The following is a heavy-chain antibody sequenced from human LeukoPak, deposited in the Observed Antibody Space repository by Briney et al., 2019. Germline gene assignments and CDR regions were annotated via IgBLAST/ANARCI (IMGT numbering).Heavy chain of an antibody. CDR1: GYTFTSYY. CDR3: ARGTSPRGAARPTYYYYYYMDV. J-gene: IGHJ6*03. D-gene: IGHD6-6*01. V-gene: IGHV1-46*01. CDR2: INPSGGST. Sequence: GSSVKVSCKASGYTFTSYYMHWVRQAPGQGLEWMGIINPSGGSTSYAQKFQGRVTMTRDTSTSTVYMELSSLRSEDTAVYYCARGTSPRGAARPTYYYYYYMDVWGKGTTVTVSS.